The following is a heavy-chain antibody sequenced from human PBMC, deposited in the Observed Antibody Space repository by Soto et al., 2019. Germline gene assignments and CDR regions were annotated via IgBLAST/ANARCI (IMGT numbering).Heavy chain of an antibody. Sequence: XXSLRLYCAASGFTFSKYTMPWVPQGPGKGLEWVSGISGSGGRSYYADSVKGRFTISRDNSKSTLYLQMNSLRAEDKAVYYCAKAYFVWSSEQPYYFDYWGQGTLVTVSS. J-gene: IGHJ4*02. CDR1: GFTFSKYT. D-gene: IGHD3-16*01. CDR2: ISGSGGRS. V-gene: IGHV3-23*01. CDR3: AKAYFVWSSEQPYYFDY.